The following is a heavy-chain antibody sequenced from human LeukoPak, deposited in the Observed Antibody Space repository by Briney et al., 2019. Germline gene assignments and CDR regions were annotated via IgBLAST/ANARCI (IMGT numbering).Heavy chain of an antibody. CDR2: ISSSSSTI. Sequence: GGALRLSCAPSGVTFSSYSMNWVRQAPGKGLEWVSYISSSSSTIYYADSVKGRFTISRDNAKNSLYMQMNSLRAEDTAVYYCARAGMGNDFDYWGQGTLVTVSS. J-gene: IGHJ4*02. V-gene: IGHV3-48*01. CDR3: ARAGMGNDFDY. CDR1: GVTFSSYS. D-gene: IGHD6-13*01.